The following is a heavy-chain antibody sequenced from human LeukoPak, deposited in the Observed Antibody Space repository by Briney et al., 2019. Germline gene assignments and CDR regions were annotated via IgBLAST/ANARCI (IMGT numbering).Heavy chain of an antibody. CDR2: ISAYNGNT. D-gene: IGHD6-19*01. CDR1: GYTFTSYG. Sequence: ASVKVSCKASGYTFTSYGISWVRQAPGQELEWMGWISAYNGNTNYAQKLQGRVTMTTDTSTSTAHMELRSLRSDDTAVYYCARGSSGPYYYGMDVWGQGTTVTVSS. V-gene: IGHV1-18*01. J-gene: IGHJ6*02. CDR3: ARGSSGPYYYGMDV.